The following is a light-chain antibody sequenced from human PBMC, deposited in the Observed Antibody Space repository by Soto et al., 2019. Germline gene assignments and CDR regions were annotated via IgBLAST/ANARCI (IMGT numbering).Light chain of an antibody. CDR3: SSYSSSSTLYV. CDR1: SSNIGAGYD. Sequence: QSVLTQPPSVSGAPGQRVTISCTGSSSNIGAGYDVHWYQQLSRDPKLMIYEVTNRPSGLSNRFSGSKSGNTASLTISGLQAEDEAEYFCSSYSSSSTLYVFGTGTKVTVL. CDR2: EVT. J-gene: IGLJ1*01. V-gene: IGLV1-40*01.